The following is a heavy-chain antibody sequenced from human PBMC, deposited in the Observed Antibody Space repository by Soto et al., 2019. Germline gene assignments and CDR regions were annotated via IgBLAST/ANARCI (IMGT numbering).Heavy chain of an antibody. CDR2: IWYDGSNK. CDR3: AREWWAGIAAADQPTYYYYGMDV. J-gene: IGHJ6*02. Sequence: GGSLRLSCAASGFTFSSYGIHWVRQAPGKGLEWVAVIWYDGSNKYYADSVKGRFTISRDNSKNTLYLQMNSLRAEDTAVYYCAREWWAGIAAADQPTYYYYGMDVWGQGTTVTVSS. D-gene: IGHD6-13*01. CDR1: GFTFSSYG. V-gene: IGHV3-33*01.